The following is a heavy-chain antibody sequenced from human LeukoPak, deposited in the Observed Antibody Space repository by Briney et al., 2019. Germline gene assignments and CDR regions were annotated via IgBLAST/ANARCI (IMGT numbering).Heavy chain of an antibody. V-gene: IGHV3-7*01. J-gene: IGHJ4*02. CDR2: IKQDGSDK. CDR3: ARDLGAGFYY. D-gene: IGHD3-16*01. CDR1: GFTFNSYW. Sequence: GGSLRLSCAASGFTFNSYWMSWVRHVPGKGLEWVANIKQDGSDKYYVDSVKGRFTVSRDNAENSLYLQMNSLRAEDTAVYYCARDLGAGFYYWGQGTLVTVSS.